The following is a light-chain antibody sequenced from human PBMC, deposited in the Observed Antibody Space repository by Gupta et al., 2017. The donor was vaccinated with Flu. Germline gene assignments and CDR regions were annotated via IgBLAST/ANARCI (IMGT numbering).Light chain of an antibody. Sequence: EIVMTQSPATLSVSPGERVTLSCRASQSINDNLSWYQQKPGQVPRLLIYAASNRATGIPARFSGSGSGTEFTLTVGSLQSEDFAVYYCQQYQSWPLTFGPGTKVDVK. V-gene: IGKV3D-15*01. CDR3: QQYQSWPLT. J-gene: IGKJ3*01. CDR2: AAS. CDR1: QSINDN.